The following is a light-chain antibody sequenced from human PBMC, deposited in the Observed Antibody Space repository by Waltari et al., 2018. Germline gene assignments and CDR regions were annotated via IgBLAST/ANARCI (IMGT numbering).Light chain of an antibody. J-gene: IGKJ1*01. V-gene: IGKV1-5*03. CDR3: QQYNSYSPET. CDR2: KAS. CDR1: QSISSW. Sequence: DIQMTQSPSILSASVGDRVTITCRASQSISSWLAWYQQKPGKAPKLLIYKASSLESGVPSRFRGSGSGTEFTLTISSLQPDDFATYYCQQYNSYSPETFGQGTKVEIK.